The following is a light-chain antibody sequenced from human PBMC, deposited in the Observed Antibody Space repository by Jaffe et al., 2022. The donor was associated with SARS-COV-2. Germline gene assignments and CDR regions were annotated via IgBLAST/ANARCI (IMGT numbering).Light chain of an antibody. CDR2: AAS. CDR3: QQSFNTLPYT. CDR1: RTISIF. V-gene: IGKV1-39*01. Sequence: DIQMTQSPSSLSASVGDRVTITCRASRTISIFLNWYQQRPGKAPNLLIYAASTLQSGVPSRFSGSGSGTDFTLTITSLQPEDFATYYCQQSFNTLPYTFGQGTKLEI. J-gene: IGKJ2*01.